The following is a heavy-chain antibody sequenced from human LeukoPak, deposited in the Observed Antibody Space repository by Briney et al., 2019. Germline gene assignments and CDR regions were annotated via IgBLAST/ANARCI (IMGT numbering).Heavy chain of an antibody. D-gene: IGHD4/OR15-4a*01. Sequence: PSETLSLTCTVSGGSISSYYWSWIRQPPGKGLEWIGEINHSGSTNYNASLKSRGTISVDTSKNQFSLKLSSVTAADTAVSYCARGLTTQVDYWGQGTLVTVSS. CDR2: INHSGST. V-gene: IGHV4-34*01. CDR1: GGSISSYY. CDR3: ARGLTTQVDY. J-gene: IGHJ4*02.